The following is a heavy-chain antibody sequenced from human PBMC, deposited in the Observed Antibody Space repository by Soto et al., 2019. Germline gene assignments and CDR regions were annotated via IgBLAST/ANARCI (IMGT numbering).Heavy chain of an antibody. CDR1: GFSFSNYA. J-gene: IGHJ5*01. Sequence: QVQLVESGGGVVQTGRSLRLSCATSGFSFSNYAMSWVRQAPGKGLEWVAFLSFDERRKYYADSVKGRFTISRDTSAKNLFLQRNTLRPEDTALYYCARAGLSGFSKVWYGPWLDSWGQGTLVSVSS. CDR2: LSFDERRK. D-gene: IGHD3-3*02. V-gene: IGHV3-30*14. CDR3: ARAGLSGFSKVWYGPWLDS.